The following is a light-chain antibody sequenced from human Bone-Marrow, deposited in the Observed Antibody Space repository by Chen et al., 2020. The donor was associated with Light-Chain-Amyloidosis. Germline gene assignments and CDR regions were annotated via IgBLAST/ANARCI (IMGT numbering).Light chain of an antibody. Sequence: SYELTQPPSVSVSPGQTARNTCSGDDLRTKYAYWYQQKPGQAPVLVIHRDTERPSGISERFSGSSSGTTVTLTISGVQAEDEADYHCQSADSSGTYEVIFGGGTKLTVL. CDR1: DLRTKY. J-gene: IGLJ2*01. CDR3: QSADSSGTYEVI. CDR2: RDT. V-gene: IGLV3-25*03.